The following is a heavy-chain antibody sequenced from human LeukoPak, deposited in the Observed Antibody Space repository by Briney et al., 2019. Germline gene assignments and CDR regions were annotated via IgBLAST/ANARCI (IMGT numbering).Heavy chain of an antibody. J-gene: IGHJ3*02. CDR2: IPYSGST. CDR1: GGSINSGNYY. D-gene: IGHD3-22*01. Sequence: SQTLSLTCTVSGGSINSGNYYWSWIRQYPGKGLEWIGYIPYSGSTYYNPSLESRVTISVDTSKNQFSLKLNSVTAADTAVYYCARDAYYDSSGYRKGAFDIWGQGTMVTVSS. CDR3: ARDAYYDSSGYRKGAFDI. V-gene: IGHV4-31*03.